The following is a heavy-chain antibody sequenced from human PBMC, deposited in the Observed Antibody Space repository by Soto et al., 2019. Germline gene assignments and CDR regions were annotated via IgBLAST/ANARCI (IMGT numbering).Heavy chain of an antibody. CDR1: GGSFIGYY. Sequence: SETLSLTCAVYGGSFIGYYCIFIRHPPVKGREWIVEINHSGSTYYNPSLKSRVTISVDTSKNQFSLKLSSVTAADTAVYYCARGASVDCSGGSCYLDYWGQGTLVTVSS. CDR3: ARGASVDCSGGSCYLDY. J-gene: IGHJ4*02. D-gene: IGHD2-15*01. CDR2: INHSGST. V-gene: IGHV4-34*01.